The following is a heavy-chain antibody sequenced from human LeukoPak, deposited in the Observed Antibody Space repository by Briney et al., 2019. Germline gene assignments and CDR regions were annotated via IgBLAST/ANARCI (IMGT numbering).Heavy chain of an antibody. Sequence: SVKVSCKASGGTFSSYAISWVRQAPGQGLEWMGRIIPILGIANYAQKFQGRVTITADKSTSTAYMELSSLRSEDTAVYYCARDPGASSSWSDYWGQGTLVIVSS. J-gene: IGHJ4*02. CDR1: GGTFSSYA. CDR2: IIPILGIA. CDR3: ARDPGASSSWSDY. V-gene: IGHV1-69*04. D-gene: IGHD6-13*01.